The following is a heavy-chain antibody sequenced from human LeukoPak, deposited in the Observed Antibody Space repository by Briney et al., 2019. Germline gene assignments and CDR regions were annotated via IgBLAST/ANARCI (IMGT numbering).Heavy chain of an antibody. CDR1: GYTFTIYG. CDR3: ARDPRVVLAGASHGPIDY. V-gene: IGHV1-18*01. J-gene: IGHJ4*02. Sequence: GASVTVSFTASGYTFTIYGISWVRQAPGQGGGWMGWISAYNGNTNYAQKLQGRGTITTDTSTSTAYMELRSLRSDDTAVYYCARDPRVVLAGASHGPIDYWGQGPLVTVSS. CDR2: ISAYNGNT. D-gene: IGHD1-26*01.